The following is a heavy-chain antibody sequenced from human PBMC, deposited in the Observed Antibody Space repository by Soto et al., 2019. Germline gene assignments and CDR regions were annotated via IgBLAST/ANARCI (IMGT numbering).Heavy chain of an antibody. J-gene: IGHJ3*02. V-gene: IGHV3-23*01. D-gene: IGHD5-18*01. Sequence: EVQLLESGGGLVQPGGSPRLSCAASGFTFSSYAMSWVRQAPGKGLEWVSAISGSGGSTYYADSVKGRFTISRDNSKNTLYLQMNSLRAEDTAVYYCAKDRGIQLWLDGSFDIWGQGTMVTVSS. CDR3: AKDRGIQLWLDGSFDI. CDR2: ISGSGGST. CDR1: GFTFSSYA.